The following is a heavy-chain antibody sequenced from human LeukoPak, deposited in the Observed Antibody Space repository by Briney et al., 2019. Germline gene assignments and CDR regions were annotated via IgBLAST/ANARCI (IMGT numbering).Heavy chain of an antibody. D-gene: IGHD2-2*01. Sequence: ASVKVSCKASEYTFTSYYMHWVRQAPGQGLEWMGIINPSGGSTSYAQKFQGRVTMTRDTSTSTVYVELSSLRSEDTAVYYCAREPRSTSCFDYWGQGTLVTVSS. V-gene: IGHV1-46*01. CDR2: INPSGGST. J-gene: IGHJ4*02. CDR3: AREPRSTSCFDY. CDR1: EYTFTSYY.